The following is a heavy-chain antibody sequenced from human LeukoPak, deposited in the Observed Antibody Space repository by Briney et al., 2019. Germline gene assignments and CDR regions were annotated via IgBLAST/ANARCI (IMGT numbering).Heavy chain of an antibody. CDR3: ARSTLHIVVVTAPSTNWFDP. J-gene: IGHJ5*02. CDR1: GYTFTNNF. CDR2: INPSGDNT. D-gene: IGHD2-21*02. Sequence: ASVKVSCKASGYTFTNNFMHWVRQAPGQGLEWMGIINPSGDNTWYAQKFQGRVTMTRDMATSTDYMEVSSLRSDDTAVYYCARSTLHIVVVTAPSTNWFDPWGQGTLVTVSS. V-gene: IGHV1-46*01.